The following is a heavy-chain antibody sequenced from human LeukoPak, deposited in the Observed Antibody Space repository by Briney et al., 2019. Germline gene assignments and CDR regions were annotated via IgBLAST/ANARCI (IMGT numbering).Heavy chain of an antibody. Sequence: SETLSLTCTVFGDSISGYYWNSTRQSPGKGVGWIAYMFYNVSTNYSPSLKSRVTISVDTSKNQFSLMLIFMTAADTAVYFCSRQASGRALDIWRQGTMVTVSS. CDR3: SRQASGRALDI. V-gene: IGHV4-59*08. J-gene: IGHJ3*02. CDR2: MFYNVST. CDR1: GDSISGYY.